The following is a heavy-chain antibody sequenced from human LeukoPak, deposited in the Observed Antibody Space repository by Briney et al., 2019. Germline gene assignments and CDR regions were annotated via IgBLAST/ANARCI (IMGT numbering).Heavy chain of an antibody. D-gene: IGHD3-22*01. CDR3: ARVVTYYYDSSGYY. CDR2: IYYSGST. Sequence: SETLSLTCTVSGGSISSSSYYWGWIRQPPGKGLEWIGSIYYSGSTYYNPSLKSRVTISVDTSKNQFSLKLSSVAAADTAVYYCARVVTYYYDSSGYYWGQGTLVTVSS. CDR1: GGSISSSSYY. V-gene: IGHV4-39*07. J-gene: IGHJ4*02.